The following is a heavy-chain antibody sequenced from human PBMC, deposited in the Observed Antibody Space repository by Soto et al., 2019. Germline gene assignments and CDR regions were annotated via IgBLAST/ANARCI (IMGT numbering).Heavy chain of an antibody. CDR1: GGTFSSYT. CDR2: IIPILGIA. D-gene: IGHD3-10*01. Sequence: QVQLVQSGAEVKKPGSSVKVSCKASGGTFSSYTISWVRQAPGQGLEWMGRIIPILGIANYAQKFQGRVTMTADKYTSTAYLELSSLRSEDTAVYYCAREGRGYYGSGSGKVDYWGQGTLVTVSS. CDR3: AREGRGYYGSGSGKVDY. J-gene: IGHJ4*02. V-gene: IGHV1-69*08.